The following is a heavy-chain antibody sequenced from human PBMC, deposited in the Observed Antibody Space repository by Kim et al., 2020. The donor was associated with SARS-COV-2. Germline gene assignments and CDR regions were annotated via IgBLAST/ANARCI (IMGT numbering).Heavy chain of an antibody. Sequence: SETLSLTCTVSGGSIRSYYWSWIRQPPGKGLEWIGYIYYSGSTNYNPSLKSRVTISVDTSKNQFSLKLSSVTAADTAVYYCARHDSYGYIIDYWGQGTLVTVSS. CDR2: IYYSGST. CDR1: GGSIRSYY. J-gene: IGHJ4*02. D-gene: IGHD5-18*01. CDR3: ARHDSYGYIIDY. V-gene: IGHV4-59*08.